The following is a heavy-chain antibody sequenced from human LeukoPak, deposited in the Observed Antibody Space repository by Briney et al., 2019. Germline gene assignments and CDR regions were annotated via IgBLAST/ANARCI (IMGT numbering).Heavy chain of an antibody. CDR2: IIPIFGTA. Sequence: GSSVKVSCKASGGTFSSYAISWVRQAPGQGLEWMGRIIPIFGTANYAQKFQGRVTITTDESTSTAYMELSSLRSEDTAVYYCARCGKLWFGELLSGDYYFDYWGQGTLVTVSS. D-gene: IGHD3-10*01. CDR1: GGTFSSYA. CDR3: ARCGKLWFGELLSGDYYFDY. V-gene: IGHV1-69*05. J-gene: IGHJ4*02.